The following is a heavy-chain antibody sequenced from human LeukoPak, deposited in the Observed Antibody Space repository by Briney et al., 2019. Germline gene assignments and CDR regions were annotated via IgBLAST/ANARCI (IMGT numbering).Heavy chain of an antibody. D-gene: IGHD2-15*01. CDR1: GYTFTGYY. CDR3: ASEAFCAGGTCYLHRVAS. V-gene: IGHV1-2*02. CDR2: INPNSGGT. Sequence: ASVKVSCKASGYTFTGYYMHWVRQAPGQGLEWMGWINPNSGGTNYAQKFQGRVTITRDTAIDTVYMELSSPISDDSAVYYCASEAFCAGGTCYLHRVASWGPGTLVTVSS. J-gene: IGHJ4*02.